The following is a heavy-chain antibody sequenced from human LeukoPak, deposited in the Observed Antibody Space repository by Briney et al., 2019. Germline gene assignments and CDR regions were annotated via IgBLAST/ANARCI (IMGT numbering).Heavy chain of an antibody. D-gene: IGHD6-19*01. CDR1: GGSISSSSYY. J-gene: IGHJ4*02. CDR2: IYYSGST. V-gene: IGHV4-39*07. CDR3: ARAVSVAGTGFDF. Sequence: SETLSLTCTVSGGSISSSSYYWGWIRQPPGKGLEWIGNIYYSGSTYYNLSLKSRVTISEDTSKNQFSLKLSSVTAADTAVYYCARAVSVAGTGFDFWGQGTLVTVSS.